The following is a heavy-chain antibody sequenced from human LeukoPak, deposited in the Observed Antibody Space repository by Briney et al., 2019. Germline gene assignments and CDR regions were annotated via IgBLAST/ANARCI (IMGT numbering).Heavy chain of an antibody. V-gene: IGHV1-24*01. Sequence: ASVNVSFKVSGYTLTEISMFWVRQSPGKGLEWSGSFDHEDGKTIYAQKFQGRVTMTEDTSTDTAYVELSSLRSEDTAVYCATGYLVTAGLMDVWGQGATVTVSS. CDR2: FDHEDGKT. CDR3: ATGYLVTAGLMDV. D-gene: IGHD6-13*01. CDR1: GYTLTEIS. J-gene: IGHJ6*02.